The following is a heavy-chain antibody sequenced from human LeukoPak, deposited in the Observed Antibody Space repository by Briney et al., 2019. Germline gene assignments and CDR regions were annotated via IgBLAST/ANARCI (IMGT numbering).Heavy chain of an antibody. CDR1: GGSISCGSYY. Sequence: SETLSLTCTVSGGSISCGSYYWSWIRQPAGKGLEWIGRIYTSGSTNYNPSLKSRVTISVDTSKNQFSLKLSSVTAADTAVYYCARAPRYYDFWSGSEAFDIWGQGTMATVSS. CDR2: IYTSGST. CDR3: ARAPRYYDFWSGSEAFDI. D-gene: IGHD3-3*01. V-gene: IGHV4-61*02. J-gene: IGHJ3*02.